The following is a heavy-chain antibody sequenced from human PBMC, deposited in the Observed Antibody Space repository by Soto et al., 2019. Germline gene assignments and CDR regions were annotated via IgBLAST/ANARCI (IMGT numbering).Heavy chain of an antibody. J-gene: IGHJ6*02. CDR1: GFTFDTYW. CDR3: ARLSGDHSAFFSYGMVA. D-gene: IGHD2-21*01. CDR2: INSDGTIS. V-gene: IGHV3-74*01. Sequence: GGSLRLSCAASGFTFDTYWMNWVRQAPGKGPEWLSGINSDGTISSYADSVKGRFTISRDNARNTLSLQMNSLRAADTAVYYCARLSGDHSAFFSYGMVAGDPGTTLTISS.